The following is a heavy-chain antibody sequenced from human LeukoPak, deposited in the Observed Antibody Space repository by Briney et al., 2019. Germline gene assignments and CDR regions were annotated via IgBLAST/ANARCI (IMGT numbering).Heavy chain of an antibody. Sequence: GESLKISCEVSGYNFITYLITWVCQMPGKGLEWMGRIDPRDSYTNYSPSFQDHVTISADMSISTAYLQWSSLKASDTAIYYCARGPGRCTGGICYFDYWGQGTLVTVSS. J-gene: IGHJ4*02. D-gene: IGHD2-8*02. V-gene: IGHV5-10-1*01. CDR2: IDPRDSYT. CDR3: ARGPGRCTGGICYFDY. CDR1: GYNFITYL.